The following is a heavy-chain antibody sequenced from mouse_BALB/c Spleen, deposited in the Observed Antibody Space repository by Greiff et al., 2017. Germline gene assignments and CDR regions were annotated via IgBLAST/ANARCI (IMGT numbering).Heavy chain of an antibody. V-gene: IGHV3-6*01. Sequence: EVQLQQSGPGLVKPSQSLSLTCSVTGYSITSGYYWNWIRQFPGNKLEWMGYISYDGSNNYNPSLKSRISITRDTSKNQFFLQLNSVTTEDTATYYCARAYDRFDYWGQGTTLTVSS. D-gene: IGHD2-12*01. J-gene: IGHJ2*01. CDR1: GYSITSGYY. CDR2: ISYDGSN. CDR3: ARAYDRFDY.